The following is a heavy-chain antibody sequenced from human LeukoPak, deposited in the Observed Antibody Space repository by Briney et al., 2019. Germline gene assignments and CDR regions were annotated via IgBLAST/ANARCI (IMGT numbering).Heavy chain of an antibody. J-gene: IGHJ4*02. CDR2: YSGSGDST. V-gene: IGHV3-23*01. CDR3: AKDCGRGADLVFDY. D-gene: IGHD2-21*01. Sequence: GGSLRLCWASSGCTFSSYAMSGVRQAPGKGLEWVSAYSGSGDSTYYADSEGRVSTIARHNSKNALFQQMNLQTAEDTAVYYFAKDCGRGADLVFDYWGQGTLVTVSS. CDR1: GCTFSSYA.